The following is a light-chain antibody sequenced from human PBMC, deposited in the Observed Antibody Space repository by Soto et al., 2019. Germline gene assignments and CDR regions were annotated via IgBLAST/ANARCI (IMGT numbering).Light chain of an antibody. CDR1: SSDIGGYNY. CDR3: SSYRASGNLHHV. V-gene: IGLV2-14*03. Sequence: QSALTQPASLSGSPGQSITISCTGTSSDIGGYNYVSWYQQHPGKAPKLMISDVSNRPSGVSNRFSGSKSGNSASLTISGLQAEDEADYYYSSYRASGNLHHVFGTGTNLTVL. J-gene: IGLJ1*01. CDR2: DVS.